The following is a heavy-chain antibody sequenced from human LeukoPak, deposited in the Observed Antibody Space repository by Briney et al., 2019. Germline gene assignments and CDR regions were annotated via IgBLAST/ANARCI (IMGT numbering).Heavy chain of an antibody. Sequence: ASVKVSCKASGYTFTSYAMHWVRQAPGQRLEWMGWINAGNGNTKYSQKFQGRVTITRDTFASTAYMELSSLRSEDTAVYYCARDLEYSYGYSYWGQGTLVTVSS. V-gene: IGHV1-3*01. J-gene: IGHJ4*02. CDR1: GYTFTSYA. CDR2: INAGNGNT. D-gene: IGHD5-18*01. CDR3: ARDLEYSYGYSY.